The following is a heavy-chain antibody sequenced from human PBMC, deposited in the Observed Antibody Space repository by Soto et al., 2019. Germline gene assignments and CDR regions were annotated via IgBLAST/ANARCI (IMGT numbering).Heavy chain of an antibody. V-gene: IGHV3-74*01. CDR2: INNDGSST. CDR1: GFTFSSYW. D-gene: IGHD4-17*01. Sequence: LRLSCAASGFTFSSYWMHWVRQAPGKGLVWVSRINNDGSSTSYADSVKGRFTISRDNAKKTMYLQMNSLRADDTAVYYCTRADYNDYPIYFYYWGKGTLVTVSS. CDR3: TRADYNDYPIYFYY. J-gene: IGHJ4*02.